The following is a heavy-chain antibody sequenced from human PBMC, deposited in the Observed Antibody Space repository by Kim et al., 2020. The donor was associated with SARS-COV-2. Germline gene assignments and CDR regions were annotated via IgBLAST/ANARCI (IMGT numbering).Heavy chain of an antibody. Sequence: SETLSLTCTVSGGSISSSFNYWGWIRQPPGKGLEWIGSVYHSGSTYDSPSLKSRVTVSVDTSKNQFSLKGTSVTAADTAVYFCARLPHDSSGYVDCWGQGILVTVSS. CDR1: GGSISSSFNY. D-gene: IGHD3-22*01. V-gene: IGHV4-39*01. CDR3: ARLPHDSSGYVDC. CDR2: VYHSGST. J-gene: IGHJ4*02.